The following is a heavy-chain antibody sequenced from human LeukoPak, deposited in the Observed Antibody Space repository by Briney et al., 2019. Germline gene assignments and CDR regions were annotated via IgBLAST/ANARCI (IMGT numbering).Heavy chain of an antibody. CDR2: LSGSGGST. D-gene: IGHD2-15*01. J-gene: IGHJ4*02. CDR3: AKESFIFVVARTDY. Sequence: GGSLRLSCAASGFTFSSYAMSWVRQAPGKGLEWVSALSGSGGSTYYADSVKGRFTISRDNSKNTLYLQMNSLGAEYTAVYYCAKESFIFVVARTDYWGQGTLVTVSS. CDR1: GFTFSSYA. V-gene: IGHV3-23*01.